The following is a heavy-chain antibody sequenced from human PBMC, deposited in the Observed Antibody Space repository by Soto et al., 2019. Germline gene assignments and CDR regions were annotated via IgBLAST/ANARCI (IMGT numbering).Heavy chain of an antibody. J-gene: IGHJ6*02. Sequence: QVQLVQSGAELKKTGSSVKVSCRASGDTFSSYAVNWVRQAPGRGLEWMGRIITVLGTTDYAQNFKGRLTITAEKSTKTVYMELRSLRSEYTAVYYCARRRYCGYDCYHKHYYGMDVWGQGTTVTVAS. D-gene: IGHD2-21*01. V-gene: IGHV1-69*08. CDR2: IITVLGTT. CDR3: ARRRYCGYDCYHKHYYGMDV. CDR1: GDTFSSYA.